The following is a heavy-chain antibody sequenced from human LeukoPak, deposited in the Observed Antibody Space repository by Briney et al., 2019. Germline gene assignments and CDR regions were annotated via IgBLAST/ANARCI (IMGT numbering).Heavy chain of an antibody. D-gene: IGHD2-15*01. CDR3: ARDLLAGAFDI. J-gene: IGHJ3*02. CDR1: GGSVSHSNYY. Sequence: SETLSLTCTVSGGSVSHSNYYWGWIRQPPGKGLEWIGSIYHSGSTYYNPSLKSRVTISVDTSKNQFSLKLSSVTAADTAVYYCARDLLAGAFDIWGQGTMVTVSS. V-gene: IGHV4-39*07. CDR2: IYHSGST.